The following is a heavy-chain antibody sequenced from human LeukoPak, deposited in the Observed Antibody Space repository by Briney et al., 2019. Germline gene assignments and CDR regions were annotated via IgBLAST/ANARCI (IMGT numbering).Heavy chain of an antibody. CDR3: ARHNGAYFNFDY. Sequence: PSETLSLTCTVSGGSISSSSYYWGWIRQPPGRGLEWIGSIYYSGSTYYNPSLKSRVTISVDTSKNQFSLKLSSVTAADTAVYYCARHNGAYFNFDYWGQGTLVTVSS. D-gene: IGHD3-9*01. J-gene: IGHJ4*02. CDR1: GGSISSSSYY. CDR2: IYYSGST. V-gene: IGHV4-39*01.